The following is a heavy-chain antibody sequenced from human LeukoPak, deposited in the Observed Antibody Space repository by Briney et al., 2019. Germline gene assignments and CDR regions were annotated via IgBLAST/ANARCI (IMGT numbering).Heavy chain of an antibody. CDR2: INPNSCGT. CDR1: GYTFTGYY. V-gene: IGHV1-2*02. CDR3: ARDHGSVLRYFDWLLNPTTNAFDI. Sequence: ASVNVSCKASGYTFTGYYMHWVRQAPGQGLEWMGWINPNSCGTNYARKFQGRVTMTRDTSISTAYMELSRLRSDDTAVYYCARDHGSVLRYFDWLLNPTTNAFDIWGQGTMVTVSS. D-gene: IGHD3-9*01. J-gene: IGHJ3*02.